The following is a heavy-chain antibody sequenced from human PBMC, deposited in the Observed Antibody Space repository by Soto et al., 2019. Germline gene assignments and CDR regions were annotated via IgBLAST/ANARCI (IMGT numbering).Heavy chain of an antibody. CDR1: GYTFTSYG. D-gene: IGHD2-15*01. Sequence: ASVKVSCKASGYTFTSYGISWVRQAPGQGLEWMGWISAYNGNTNYAQKLQGRVTMTTDTSTSTAYMELRSLRSDDTAVYYCARDFPRGAYGGNPDAFDVWGQRTMVTV. CDR2: ISAYNGNT. V-gene: IGHV1-18*01. J-gene: IGHJ3*01. CDR3: ARDFPRGAYGGNPDAFDV.